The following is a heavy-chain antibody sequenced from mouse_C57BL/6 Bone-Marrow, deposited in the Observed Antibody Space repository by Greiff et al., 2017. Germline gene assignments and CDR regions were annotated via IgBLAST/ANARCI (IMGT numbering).Heavy chain of an antibody. D-gene: IGHD3-2*01. CDR3: ARVTGEDRRGY. CDR1: GYTFTSYW. Sequence: VQLQQPGAELVRPGSSVKLSCKASGYTFTSYWMHWVKQRPIQGLEWIGNIDPSDSETHYNQKFKDKATLTVDKSSSTAYMLLSSLTSEDSAVYCCARVTGEDRRGYWGQGTTLTVSS. CDR2: IDPSDSET. J-gene: IGHJ2*01. V-gene: IGHV1-52*01.